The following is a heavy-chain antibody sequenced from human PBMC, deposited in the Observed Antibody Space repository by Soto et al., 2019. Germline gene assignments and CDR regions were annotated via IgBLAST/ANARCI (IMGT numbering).Heavy chain of an antibody. J-gene: IGHJ4*02. V-gene: IGHV1-69*12. D-gene: IGHD6-6*01. CDR3: AREPSRYHSSYFDY. Sequence: QLHLVQSGSEVKKPGSSVRVSCKTSGGTLSNYGLSWVRLAPGQGLEWMGGILPVFGTSNYAQKFQDRLTITADESTKTASAALTSLTSDDTAVYYSAREPSRYHSSYFDYWGKGTLLTVSS. CDR2: ILPVFGTS. CDR1: GGTLSNYG.